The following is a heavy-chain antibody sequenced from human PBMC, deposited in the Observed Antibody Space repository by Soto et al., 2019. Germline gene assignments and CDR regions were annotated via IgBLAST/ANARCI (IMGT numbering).Heavy chain of an antibody. CDR1: GFSLSTSGVG. CDR2: IYWDDDK. D-gene: IGHD4-17*01. J-gene: IGHJ3*02. Sequence: QITLKESGPTLVKLTQTLTLTCTFSGFSLSTSGVGVDWNRQPPRKALEWLALIYWDDDKRYSPSLKSRLTITKDIFKNQVVLTMTNMDPVDTATYYCSPSMTTVTSEVVFDIWGQGTMVTVSS. V-gene: IGHV2-5*02. CDR3: SPSMTTVTSEVVFDI.